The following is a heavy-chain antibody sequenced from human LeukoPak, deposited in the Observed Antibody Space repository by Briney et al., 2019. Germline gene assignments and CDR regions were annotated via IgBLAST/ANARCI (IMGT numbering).Heavy chain of an antibody. V-gene: IGHV1-18*01. J-gene: IGHJ6*02. Sequence: ASVKVSCKASGYTFTSYGISWVRQAPGQGLEWMGWISAYNGSTNYAQKLQGRVTMTTDTSTSTAYMELRSLRSDDTAVYYCASLGDLWSGYNPSDYYGMDVWGQGTTVTVSS. CDR2: ISAYNGST. CDR1: GYTFTSYG. CDR3: ASLGDLWSGYNPSDYYGMDV. D-gene: IGHD3-3*01.